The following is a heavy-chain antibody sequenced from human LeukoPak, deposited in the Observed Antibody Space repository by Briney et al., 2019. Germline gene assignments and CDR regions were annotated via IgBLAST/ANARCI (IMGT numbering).Heavy chain of an antibody. V-gene: IGHV4-39*01. CDR1: GGSISSSSYY. Sequence: ASETLSLTCTVSGGSISSSSYYWGWIRQPPGKGLEWIGSIYYSGSTCYNPSLKSRVTISVDTSKNQFSLKLSSVTAADTAVYYCARQAMYYYDSSGYYYVRSPFDYWGQGTLVTVSS. CDR2: IYYSGST. CDR3: ARQAMYYYDSSGYYYVRSPFDY. D-gene: IGHD3-22*01. J-gene: IGHJ4*02.